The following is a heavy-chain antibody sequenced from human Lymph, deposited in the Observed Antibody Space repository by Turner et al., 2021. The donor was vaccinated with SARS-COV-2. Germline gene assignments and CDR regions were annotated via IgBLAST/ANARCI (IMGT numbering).Heavy chain of an antibody. CDR1: GRSLRDYY. J-gene: IGHJ6*02. V-gene: IGHV4-34*01. CDR2: IKHSGST. D-gene: IGHD6-19*01. CDR3: ARVVIAVAGTYPIQVYYYYGMDV. Sequence: QVQLPQWGAGLCKPSGTLSLTCPVDGRSLRDYYWSWIRQPPGKGLEWMGEIKHSGSTNYNPSLKSRVTISVDTSKNQFSLKLNSVTAADTAVYYCARVVIAVAGTYPIQVYYYYGMDVWGQGTTVTVSS.